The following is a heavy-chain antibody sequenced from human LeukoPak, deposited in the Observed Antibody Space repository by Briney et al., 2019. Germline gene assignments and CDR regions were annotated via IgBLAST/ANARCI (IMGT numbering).Heavy chain of an antibody. D-gene: IGHD1-7*01. J-gene: IGHJ6*03. CDR1: GFTFSSYS. CDR2: ISSSSSYR. V-gene: IGHV3-21*01. Sequence: GGSLRLSCAASGFTFSSYSMNWVRQAPGEGLECVSSISSSSSYRYYADSVKGRFTIPRENAKNSLYLQMNSLRAEDTAVYYCARGNYLKYYYYYMDVWGKGPTVTVSS. CDR3: ARGNYLKYYYYYMDV.